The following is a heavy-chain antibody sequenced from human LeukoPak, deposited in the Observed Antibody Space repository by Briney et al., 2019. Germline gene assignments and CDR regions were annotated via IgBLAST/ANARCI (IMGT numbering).Heavy chain of an antibody. CDR3: STNAEAVTLSGVPSQVY. CDR2: ISYDGSIK. CDR1: GFTFSSFG. D-gene: IGHD3-3*01. V-gene: IGHV3-30*02. Sequence: GGSLRLSCAASGFTFSSFGMHWVRQAPGKGLEWVAFISYDGSIKYYADSVKGRFTISRDDSKNTLYLQMSGLRTEDTAVYYCSTNAEAVTLSGVPSQVYWGQGTLVRVSS. J-gene: IGHJ4*02.